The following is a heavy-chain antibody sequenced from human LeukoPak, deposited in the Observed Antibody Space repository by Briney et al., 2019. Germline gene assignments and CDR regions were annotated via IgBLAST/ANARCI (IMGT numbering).Heavy chain of an antibody. V-gene: IGHV3-7*01. D-gene: IGHD6-6*01. J-gene: IGHJ6*03. Sequence: PGGSLRLSCAASGFTFSSYWMSWVRQAPGKGLEWVANIKQDGSEKYYVDSVKGRFTISRDNAKNSLYLQMNSLRAEDTAVYYCARSGGRRSSSDIYYYYYYMDVWGKGTTVTVSS. CDR1: GFTFSSYW. CDR3: ARSGGRRSSSDIYYYYYYMDV. CDR2: IKQDGSEK.